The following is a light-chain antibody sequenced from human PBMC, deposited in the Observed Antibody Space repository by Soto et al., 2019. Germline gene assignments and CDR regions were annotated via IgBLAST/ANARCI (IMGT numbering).Light chain of an antibody. Sequence: DIQMTQSPSILSASVGDRVTITCRASQVISSYLAWYRQEPGKAPKLLIYAASTLQSGVPSRFSGSGYGTDFTLTISNLQPEDFATYYCQQLDSYPLTFGGGTKVDIK. CDR2: AAS. J-gene: IGKJ4*01. V-gene: IGKV1-9*01. CDR3: QQLDSYPLT. CDR1: QVISSY.